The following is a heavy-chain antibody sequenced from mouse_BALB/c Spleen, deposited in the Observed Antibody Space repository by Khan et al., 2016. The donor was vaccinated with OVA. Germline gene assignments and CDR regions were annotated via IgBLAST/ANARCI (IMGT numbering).Heavy chain of an antibody. CDR2: ITSGGGGT. J-gene: IGHJ3*01. CDR1: GFTFSDFY. Sequence: EVELVESGGGLVQPGGSLKLSCATSGFTFSDFYMCWVRQTPEKRLEWVAYITSGGGGTYYPDTVKGRFTISRDNAKNTLYLQMSCLKSDDTAIYYCARRGDVYSWFTYWGQGTLVTVSA. D-gene: IGHD1-1*01. CDR3: ARRGDVYSWFTY. V-gene: IGHV5-12*02.